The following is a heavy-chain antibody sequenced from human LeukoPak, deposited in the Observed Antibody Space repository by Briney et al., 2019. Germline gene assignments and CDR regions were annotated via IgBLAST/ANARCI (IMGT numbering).Heavy chain of an antibody. Sequence: ASVKVSCKASGYTFTGYYMHWVRQAPGQGLEWMGWINPNSGGTNYAQKFQGRVTMTRDTSISTAYMELSRLRSDDTAVYYCARDRATYYDILTGYQTYAFDIWGQGTMVTVSS. CDR1: GYTFTGYY. CDR3: ARDRATYYDILTGYQTYAFDI. J-gene: IGHJ3*02. D-gene: IGHD3-9*01. CDR2: INPNSGGT. V-gene: IGHV1-2*02.